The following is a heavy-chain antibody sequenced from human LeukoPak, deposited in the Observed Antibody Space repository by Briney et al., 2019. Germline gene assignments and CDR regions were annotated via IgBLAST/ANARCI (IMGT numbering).Heavy chain of an antibody. CDR2: ISYDGSNK. CDR1: GFTFSSYG. D-gene: IGHD3-3*01. J-gene: IGHJ4*02. CDR3: AKDRDDFWSGYYFDY. Sequence: GGSLRLSCAASGFTFSSYGMHWVRQAPDKGLEWVAVISYDGSNKYYADSVKGRFTISRDNSKNTLYLQMNSLRAEDTAVYYCAKDRDDFWSGYYFDYWGQGTLVTVSS. V-gene: IGHV3-30*18.